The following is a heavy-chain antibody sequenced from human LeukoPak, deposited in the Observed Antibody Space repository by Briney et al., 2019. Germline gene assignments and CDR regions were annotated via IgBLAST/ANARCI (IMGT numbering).Heavy chain of an antibody. J-gene: IGHJ4*02. CDR2: IYTSGST. CDR1: GGSISSYY. CDR3: ARSKLRRDPDFDY. D-gene: IGHD1-7*01. Sequence: KSSETLSLTCTVSGGSISSYYWSWIWQPAGKGLEWIGRIYTSGSTNYNPSLKSRVTMSVDTSKNQFSLKLSSVTAADTAVYYCARSKLRRDPDFDYWGQGTLVTVSS. V-gene: IGHV4-4*07.